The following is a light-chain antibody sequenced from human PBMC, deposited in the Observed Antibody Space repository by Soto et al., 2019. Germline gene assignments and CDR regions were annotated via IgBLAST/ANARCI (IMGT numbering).Light chain of an antibody. CDR3: GTWDSNLSAVV. V-gene: IGLV1-51*02. CDR1: SSNIGNNY. CDR2: ENN. Sequence: QSVLTQPPSVSAAPGQTVTISCSGSSSNIGNNYVSWYQQLPGTAPKLLIYENNKRPSGIPDRFSGSKSGTSATLGITGLQTGDEADYYCGTWDSNLSAVVFGGGTKLTVL. J-gene: IGLJ2*01.